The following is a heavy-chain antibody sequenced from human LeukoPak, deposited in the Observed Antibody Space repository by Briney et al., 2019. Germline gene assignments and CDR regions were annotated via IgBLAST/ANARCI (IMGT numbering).Heavy chain of an antibody. D-gene: IGHD3-10*01. V-gene: IGHV3-30*18. CDR1: GFILYDYG. Sequence: GGSLRLSCAASGFILYDYGMHWVRQAPGKGLEWVAFISYDGSKEYYADSVKGRFTISRDNSKNTLYLQMNSLRAEDTAVYYCAKPYYYGSGSYYKIPVFDYWGQGTLVTVSS. CDR3: AKPYYYGSGSYYKIPVFDY. CDR2: ISYDGSKE. J-gene: IGHJ4*02.